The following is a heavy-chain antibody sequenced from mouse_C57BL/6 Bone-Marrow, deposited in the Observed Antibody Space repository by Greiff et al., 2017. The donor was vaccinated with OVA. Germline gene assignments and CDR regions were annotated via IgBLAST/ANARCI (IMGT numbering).Heavy chain of an antibody. CDR2: INPSSGYT. Sequence: QVHVKQSGAELAKPGASVKLSCKASGYTFTSYWMHWVKQRPGQGLEWIGYINPSSGYTKYNQKFKDKATLTADKSSSIAYMQLSSLTYEDSAVYYCARWYYAMDYWGQGTSVTVSS. CDR3: ARWYYAMDY. CDR1: GYTFTSYW. J-gene: IGHJ4*01. V-gene: IGHV1-7*01.